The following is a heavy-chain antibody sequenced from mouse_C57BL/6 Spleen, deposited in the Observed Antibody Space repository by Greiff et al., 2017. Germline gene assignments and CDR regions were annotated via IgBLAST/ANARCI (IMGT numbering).Heavy chain of an antibody. CDR1: GFTFSDYG. D-gene: IGHD3-3*01. CDR3: ARELRRKGLNAMDY. Sequence: EVMLVESGGGLVKPGGSLKLSCAASGFTFSDYGMHWVRQAPEKGLEWVAYISSGSSTIYYADTVKGRFTISIDKAKNTLFQQMTSLRSEETAMYYCARELRRKGLNAMDYWGQGTSVTVSS. V-gene: IGHV5-17*01. CDR2: ISSGSSTI. J-gene: IGHJ4*01.